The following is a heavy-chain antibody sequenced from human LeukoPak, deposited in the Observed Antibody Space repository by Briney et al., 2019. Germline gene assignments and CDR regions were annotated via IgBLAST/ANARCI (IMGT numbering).Heavy chain of an antibody. J-gene: IGHJ4*02. Sequence: PVGSLGLSCAASGFTVSSNYMSWVRQAPGKGLEWVSVIYSDDNTYYADSVKGRFTISRDNSKNTLYLQMNSLRAEDTAVYYCARDLMGARGYWGQGTLVTVSS. D-gene: IGHD1-26*01. V-gene: IGHV3-53*01. CDR1: GFTVSSNY. CDR3: ARDLMGARGY. CDR2: IYSDDNT.